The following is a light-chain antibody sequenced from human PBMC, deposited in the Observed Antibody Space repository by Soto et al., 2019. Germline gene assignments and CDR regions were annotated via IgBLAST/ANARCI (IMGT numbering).Light chain of an antibody. Sequence: IVMTQSPLSLPVTPGEPASISCRSSQSLLHTNGYSYLDWYLQKPGQSPQLLIYLGSNRASGVPDRFSGSGSGTDFTLKISRVEAEDVGVYYCMQALQAWTFGQGTKVELK. V-gene: IGKV2-28*01. CDR3: MQALQAWT. J-gene: IGKJ1*01. CDR2: LGS. CDR1: QSLLHTNGYSY.